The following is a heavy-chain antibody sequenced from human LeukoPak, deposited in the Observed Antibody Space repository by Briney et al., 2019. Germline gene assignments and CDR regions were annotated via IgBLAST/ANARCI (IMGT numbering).Heavy chain of an antibody. CDR1: GFSFSSYA. CDR2: ISGGGGST. CDR3: AKSDCASDGCKLLNY. J-gene: IGHJ4*02. D-gene: IGHD2-21*01. Sequence: GGSLRLSCAASGFSFSSYAMSWVRQAPGKGLEWVSAISGGGGSTYYADSVKGRFTISRDNSKNTLSLQMNSLRAEDTAVYYCAKSDCASDGCKLLNYWGQGTLVTASS. V-gene: IGHV3-23*01.